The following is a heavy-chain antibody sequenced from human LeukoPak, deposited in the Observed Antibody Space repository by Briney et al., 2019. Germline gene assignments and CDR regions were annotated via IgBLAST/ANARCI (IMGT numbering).Heavy chain of an antibody. V-gene: IGHV5-51*01. CDR1: GYSFTSYW. D-gene: IGHD2-2*01. CDR2: IYPGDSDT. Sequence: GESLKISCQGSGYSFTSYWIGWVRQMPGKGLEWMGIIYPGDSDTRYSPSFQGQVTISADKSISTAYLQWSSLKASDTAMYYCARLKVIVVVPAAMRWFDPWGQGTLVTVSS. J-gene: IGHJ5*02. CDR3: ARLKVIVVVPAAMRWFDP.